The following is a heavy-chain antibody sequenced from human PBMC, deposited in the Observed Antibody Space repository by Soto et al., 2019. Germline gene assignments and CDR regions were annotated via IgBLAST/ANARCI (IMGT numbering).Heavy chain of an antibody. V-gene: IGHV3-7*01. D-gene: IGHD3-9*01. Sequence: EVQLVESGGGLVQPGGSLRLSCAASGLTFSSYWMSWVRQAPGKGLEWVANIKQEGSEKYYVDSVKGRFTISRDNAKNSLYLQMNSLRAEDTAVYYCARVLTGAFDYWGQGTLVTVSS. J-gene: IGHJ4*02. CDR2: IKQEGSEK. CDR3: ARVLTGAFDY. CDR1: GLTFSSYW.